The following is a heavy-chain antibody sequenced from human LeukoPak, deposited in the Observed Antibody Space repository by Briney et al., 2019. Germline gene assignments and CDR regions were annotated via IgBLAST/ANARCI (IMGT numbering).Heavy chain of an antibody. CDR1: GFTFSSYA. CDR2: ISGSGGST. CDR3: AKDTSGSSQYY. Sequence: GRSLRLSCAASGFTFSSYAMSWVRQAPGKGLEWVSGISGSGGSTYYADSVKGRFTISRDNSKNTLYLQMNSLRAEDTAVYYCAKDTSGSSQYYWGQGTLVTVSS. D-gene: IGHD6-13*01. J-gene: IGHJ4*02. V-gene: IGHV3-23*01.